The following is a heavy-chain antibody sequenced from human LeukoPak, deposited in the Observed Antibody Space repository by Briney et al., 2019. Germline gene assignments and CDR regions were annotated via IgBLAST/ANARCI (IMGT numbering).Heavy chain of an antibody. V-gene: IGHV3-30*18. CDR3: AKGLYSGWYGQSFDL. CDR1: GFAFSAYG. D-gene: IGHD6-19*01. J-gene: IGHJ4*02. Sequence: GGSLRLSCAASGFAFSAYGRHWVRQAPGKGLEWVAVLSYDGTNGYYAGSVKGRLTISRDNSKNTLDLQMNSLRAEDTAVYYCAKGLYSGWYGQSFDLWGQGTLVTVSS. CDR2: LSYDGTNG.